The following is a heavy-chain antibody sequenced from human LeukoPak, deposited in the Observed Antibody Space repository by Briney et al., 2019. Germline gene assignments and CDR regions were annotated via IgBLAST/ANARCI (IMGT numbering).Heavy chain of an antibody. Sequence: GGSLRLSCAASGFTFSSYAMHWVRQAPGKGLEWVAVISYDGSNKYYADSVKGRFTISRDNSKNTLYLQMNSLRAEDTAVYYCARGRLLWFGELSHFDYWGQGTLVTVSS. V-gene: IGHV3-30*04. CDR3: ARGRLLWFGELSHFDY. J-gene: IGHJ4*02. CDR1: GFTFSSYA. CDR2: ISYDGSNK. D-gene: IGHD3-10*01.